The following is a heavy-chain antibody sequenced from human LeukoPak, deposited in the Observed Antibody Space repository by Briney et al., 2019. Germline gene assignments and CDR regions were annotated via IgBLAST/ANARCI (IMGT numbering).Heavy chain of an antibody. CDR2: LNPNSGDT. J-gene: IGHJ6*03. Sequence: ASVKVSCKASGYTFTAYSMHWVRQAPGQGLEYMGWLNPNSGDTNSAQRFQGRVTMTRDTSMSTAYMELSGLRFDDTAVYYCARVPTPYPDYYMDVWGKGTTVTVSS. V-gene: IGHV1-2*02. CDR1: GYTFTAYS. CDR3: ARVPTPYPDYYMDV.